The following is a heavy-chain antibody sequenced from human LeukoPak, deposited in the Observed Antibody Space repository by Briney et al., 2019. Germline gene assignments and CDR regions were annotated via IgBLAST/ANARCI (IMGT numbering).Heavy chain of an antibody. V-gene: IGHV3-7*01. Sequence: PRGSLRLSCEASGFNFTNYWMSWVRQAPGQGLEWVANTKQDGSEKNYVDSVKGRFTISRDNAKNSLYLQMNSLRAEDTAVYYCARDGPRGGFDYWGQGTLVTVSS. J-gene: IGHJ4*02. CDR3: ARDGPRGGFDY. CDR1: GFNFTNYW. D-gene: IGHD3-10*01. CDR2: TKQDGSEK.